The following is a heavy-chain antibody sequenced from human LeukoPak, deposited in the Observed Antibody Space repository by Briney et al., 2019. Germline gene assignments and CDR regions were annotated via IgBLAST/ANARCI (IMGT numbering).Heavy chain of an antibody. D-gene: IGHD3-16*02. Sequence: SETLSLTCTVSGGSISTSSYYWGWIRQPPGKGLECIGYIYYSGSTNYNPSLKSRVTISVDTSKNQFSLKLSSVTAADTAVYYCARYDVWGTYRAFDYWGQGTLVTVSS. CDR1: GGSISTSSYY. V-gene: IGHV4-61*05. CDR3: ARYDVWGTYRAFDY. J-gene: IGHJ4*02. CDR2: IYYSGST.